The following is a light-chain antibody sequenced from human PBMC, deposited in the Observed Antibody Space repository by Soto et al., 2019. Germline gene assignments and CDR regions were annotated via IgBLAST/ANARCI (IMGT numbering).Light chain of an antibody. CDR1: QSVSSSY. V-gene: IGKV3-20*01. J-gene: IGKJ1*01. CDR2: GAS. CDR3: QQYGSRPRT. Sequence: EIVLTQSPGTLSLSPGERATLSCRASQSVSSSYLAWYQQKPGQAPRLLIYGASSRATGIPDRFSGSGTGRDFTLPISRLEAEDCAVYYCQQYGSRPRTFGQGTKVEIK.